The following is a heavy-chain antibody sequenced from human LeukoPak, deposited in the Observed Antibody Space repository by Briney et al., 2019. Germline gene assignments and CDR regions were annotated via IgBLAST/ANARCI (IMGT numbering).Heavy chain of an antibody. CDR1: GFTFSSYA. D-gene: IGHD2-15*01. Sequence: PGGSLRLSCAASGFTFSSYAMHWVRQAPGKGLEWVAVISYDGSNKYHADSVKGRFTISRDNSKNTLYLQMNSLRDEDTAVYSCAKEGYCSGGSCYSFDYWGQGTLVTVSS. CDR2: ISYDGSNK. CDR3: AKEGYCSGGSCYSFDY. V-gene: IGHV3-30*01. J-gene: IGHJ4*02.